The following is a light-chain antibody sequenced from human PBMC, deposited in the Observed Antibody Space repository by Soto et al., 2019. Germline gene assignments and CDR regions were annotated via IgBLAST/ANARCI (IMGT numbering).Light chain of an antibody. CDR1: QTIDNK. CDR3: QQYKDWRT. CDR2: GAY. Sequence: IVMTQSPATLYVSPGERATLSCRASQTIDNKLAWYHQRPGQAPRLLIYGAYILATGIPARFSGSGSGTDFTLNSSGLQSEDLGVYYCQQYKDWRTFGQGNNVDIK. V-gene: IGKV3-15*01. J-gene: IGKJ1*01.